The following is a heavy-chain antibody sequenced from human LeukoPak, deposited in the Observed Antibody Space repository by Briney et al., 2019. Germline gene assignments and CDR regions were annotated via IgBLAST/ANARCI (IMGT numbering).Heavy chain of an antibody. CDR2: IIPIFGIA. J-gene: IGHJ5*02. D-gene: IGHD2-15*01. CDR3: ARGILGVTDNWFDP. V-gene: IGHV1-69*04. CDR1: GGTFSSYA. Sequence: SVKVSCKASGGTFSSYAISWVRQAPGQGLEWMGRIIPIFGIANYAQKFQGRVTITADKSTSTAYMELSSLRSEDTAVYYCARGILGVTDNWFDPWGQGTLVTVSS.